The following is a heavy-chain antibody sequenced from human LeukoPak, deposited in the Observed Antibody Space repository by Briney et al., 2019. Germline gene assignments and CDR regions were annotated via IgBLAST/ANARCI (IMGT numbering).Heavy chain of an antibody. D-gene: IGHD4-17*01. J-gene: IGHJ5*02. CDR2: IYDSGST. CDR1: GGSIRSSYYY. V-gene: IGHV4-39*07. CDR3: ARGLRLMTTVTTYWFDP. Sequence: SETLSLTCTVSGGSIRSSYYYWGWIRQPPGKGLEWIGSIYDSGSTYYNPSLKSRVTISVDTSKNQFSLKLSSVTAADTAVYYCARGLRLMTTVTTYWFDPWGQGILVTVSS.